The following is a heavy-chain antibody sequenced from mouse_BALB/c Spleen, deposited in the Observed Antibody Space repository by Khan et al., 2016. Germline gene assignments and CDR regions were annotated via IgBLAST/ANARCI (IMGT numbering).Heavy chain of an antibody. CDR2: ILPGNDTT. V-gene: IGHV1-9*01. J-gene: IGHJ3*01. Sequence: QVQLKQSGAELMKPGASVKISCKAAGYTFNSCWIEWVKQRPGHGLEWIGEILPGNDTTDYNEKFKDRAAFTADTSSNTAYMQLSSLTSEDSAVYYCAGEELGSLVVYWGQGTLVTVSA. CDR1: GYTFNSCW. D-gene: IGHD3-1*01. CDR3: AGEELGSLVVY.